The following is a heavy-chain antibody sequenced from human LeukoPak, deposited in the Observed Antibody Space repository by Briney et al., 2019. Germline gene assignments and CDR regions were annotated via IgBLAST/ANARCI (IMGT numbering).Heavy chain of an antibody. CDR3: ARGGLSGGSCYKN. CDR2: IYSGGST. V-gene: IGHV3-53*01. D-gene: IGHD2-15*01. CDR1: GFTVSSIY. J-gene: IGHJ4*02. Sequence: GGSLRLSCAASGFTVSSIYMSWVRQAPGKGLEWVSVIYSGGSTYYADSVKGRFTISRDNSKNTLYLQMNSLRAEDTAVYYCARGGLSGGSCYKNWGQGTLVTVSS.